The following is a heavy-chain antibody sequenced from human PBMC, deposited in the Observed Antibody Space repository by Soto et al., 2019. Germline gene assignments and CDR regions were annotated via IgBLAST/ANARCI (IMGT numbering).Heavy chain of an antibody. V-gene: IGHV5-51*01. Sequence: GESLKISCKGSGYSFSTSWIGWVRQMSGKGLEWMGTIYPSDSDTRYSPSFQGQVIISADKSTSTAYLQWRSLKASDTAMYYCATRAEYYDFWSGYYGAWGKGTRVTVAS. CDR1: GYSFSTSW. J-gene: IGHJ5*02. CDR3: ATRAEYYDFWSGYYGA. CDR2: IYPSDSDT. D-gene: IGHD3-3*01.